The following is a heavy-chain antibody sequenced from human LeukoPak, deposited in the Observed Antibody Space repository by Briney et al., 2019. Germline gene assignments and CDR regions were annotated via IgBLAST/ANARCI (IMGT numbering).Heavy chain of an antibody. CDR2: INPSDGTT. D-gene: IGHD2-21*02. V-gene: IGHV1-46*01. CDR1: GYTFTSYY. CDR3: ARDNCGGDCHFDY. Sequence: ASVKVSCKPSGYTFTSYYMHWVRQAPGQGLEWVGIINPSDGTTRYAQKFQGRVTMTRDVSTRTVYMELSTLRSDDTAVYYCARDNCGGDCHFDYWGQGTLVTVSS. J-gene: IGHJ4*02.